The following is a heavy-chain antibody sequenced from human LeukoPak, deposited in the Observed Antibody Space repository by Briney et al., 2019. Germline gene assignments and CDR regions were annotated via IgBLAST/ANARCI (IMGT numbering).Heavy chain of an antibody. V-gene: IGHV3-21*01. CDR2: ISSSSSYI. CDR1: GFTLSTYS. Sequence: GGSLRLSCAASGFTLSTYSMNWVRQAPGKGLEWVSSISSSSSYIYYADSVKGRFTISRDNAKKSLYLQMNSLRAEDTAVYHCARAYSGTYGLGYYYMDVWGKGTTVTVSS. CDR3: ARAYSGTYGLGYYYMDV. D-gene: IGHD1-26*01. J-gene: IGHJ6*03.